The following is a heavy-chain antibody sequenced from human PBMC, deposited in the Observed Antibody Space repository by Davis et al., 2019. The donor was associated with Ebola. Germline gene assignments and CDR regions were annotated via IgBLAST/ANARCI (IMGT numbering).Heavy chain of an antibody. CDR3: ARLPYGSGSFLDY. CDR2: IYYSGST. CDR1: GGSISSYY. Sequence: SETLSLTCTVSGGSISSYYWSWIRQPPGKGLEWIGYIYYSGSTNYNPSLKSRVTISVDTSKNQFSLKLSSVTAADTAVYYCARLPYGSGSFLDYWGQGILVTVSS. D-gene: IGHD3-10*01. V-gene: IGHV4-59*12. J-gene: IGHJ4*02.